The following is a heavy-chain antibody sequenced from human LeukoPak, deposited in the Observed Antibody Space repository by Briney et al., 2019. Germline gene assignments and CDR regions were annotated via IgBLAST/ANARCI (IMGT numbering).Heavy chain of an antibody. V-gene: IGHV3-21*01. CDR1: GFTFSSYS. D-gene: IGHD2-2*01. CDR2: ISSSSSYI. J-gene: IGHJ6*03. CDR3: ARDPSPRTSYYYYMDV. Sequence: GGSLRLSCAASGFTFSSYSMNWVRQAPGKGLEWVSSISSSSSYIYYADSVKGRFTISRDNAKNSLHLQMNSLRVEDTAVYYCARDPSPRTSYYYYMDVWGKGTTVTVSS.